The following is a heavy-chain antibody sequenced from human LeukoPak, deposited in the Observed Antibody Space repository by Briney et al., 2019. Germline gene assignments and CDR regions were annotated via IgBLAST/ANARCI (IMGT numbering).Heavy chain of an antibody. CDR3: ARGYSSTWFDP. CDR2: INHSGST. Sequence: SETLSLTCTVSGGSFSGYYWSWIRQPPGKGLEWIGEINHSGSTNYNPSLKSRVTISVDTSKNQFSLKLSSVTAADTAVYYCARGYSSTWFDPWGQGTLVTVSS. D-gene: IGHD6-13*01. CDR1: GGSFSGYY. V-gene: IGHV4-34*01. J-gene: IGHJ5*02.